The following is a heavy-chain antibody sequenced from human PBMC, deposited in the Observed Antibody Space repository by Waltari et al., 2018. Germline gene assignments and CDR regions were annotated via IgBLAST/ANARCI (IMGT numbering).Heavy chain of an antibody. CDR1: GFTFGDYA. CDR3: TRAPNSSGWYWALEYYFDY. V-gene: IGHV3-49*04. CDR2: IRSKAYGGTT. D-gene: IGHD6-19*01. J-gene: IGHJ4*02. Sequence: EVQLVESGGGLVQPGRSLRLSCTASGFTFGDYAMSWVRQASGQGLEWVGFIRSKAYGGTTEYAASVKGRFTISRDDSKSIAYLQMNSLKTEDTAVYYCTRAPNSSGWYWALEYYFDYWGQGTLVTVSS.